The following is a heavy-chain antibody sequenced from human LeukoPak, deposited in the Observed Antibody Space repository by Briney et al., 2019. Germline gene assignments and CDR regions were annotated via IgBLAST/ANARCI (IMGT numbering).Heavy chain of an antibody. Sequence: GGSLRLSCAASGFTFSSYAMSWVRQAPGKGLEWVSAISGSGGSTSYADSVKGRFTLSRDNSKNTLYLQMNSLRAEDTAVYYCARDGDITPTDVWGQGTTVTVSS. V-gene: IGHV3-23*01. J-gene: IGHJ6*02. CDR3: ARDGDITPTDV. D-gene: IGHD2-15*01. CDR2: ISGSGGST. CDR1: GFTFSSYA.